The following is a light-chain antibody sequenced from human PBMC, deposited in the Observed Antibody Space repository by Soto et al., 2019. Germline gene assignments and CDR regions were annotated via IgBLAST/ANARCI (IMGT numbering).Light chain of an antibody. J-gene: IGLJ3*02. CDR1: SSDVGAYDY. V-gene: IGLV2-14*01. Sequence: QSALTQPASVSGSPGQSITISCTGTSSDVGAYDYVSWYQHHPGKAPKLLIYEVSNRPSGVSSRFSGSKSGTSASLAINGLQAEDEAHYYCQSYDNSLSGSWVFGGGTKVTVL. CDR3: QSYDNSLSGSWV. CDR2: EVS.